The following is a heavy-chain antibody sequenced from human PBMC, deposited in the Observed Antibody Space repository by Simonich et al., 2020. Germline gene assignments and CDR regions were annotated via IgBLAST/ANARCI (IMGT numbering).Heavy chain of an antibody. D-gene: IGHD2-15*01. V-gene: IGHV1-8*03. Sequence: QVQLVQSGAEVKKPGASVTVSCKASGYTFTSYDINCVRQATGQGLGWMGWMNPNSGNTGYAQKFQGKVTITRNTSISTAYMEPSSLRSEDTAVYYCARGRGGMSRGYVDYWGQGTLVTVSS. J-gene: IGHJ4*02. CDR3: ARGRGGMSRGYVDY. CDR2: MNPNSGNT. CDR1: GYTFTSYD.